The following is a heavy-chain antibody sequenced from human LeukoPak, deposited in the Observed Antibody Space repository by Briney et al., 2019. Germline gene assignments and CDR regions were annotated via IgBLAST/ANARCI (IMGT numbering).Heavy chain of an antibody. CDR1: AFTFDYSA. Sequence: GRCLRLSCAAAAFTFDYSAITWVSQAAKKGREWVSTINTGDITFYANSVKGRFTISRDNSNNALFLQMNSLRAEDTAIYYCVKGGFTYYDDWGQGTLVTVSS. CDR3: VKGGFTYYDD. V-gene: IGHV3-23*01. J-gene: IGHJ4*02. D-gene: IGHD3-22*01. CDR2: INTGDIT.